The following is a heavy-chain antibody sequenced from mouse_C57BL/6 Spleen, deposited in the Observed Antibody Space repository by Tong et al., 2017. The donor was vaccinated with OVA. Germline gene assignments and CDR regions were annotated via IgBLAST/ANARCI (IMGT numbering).Heavy chain of an antibody. V-gene: IGHV5-6*01. CDR2: ISSGGSYT. CDR3: ARRGNYGPPRFAY. Sequence: EVQLQESGGDLVKPGGSLKLSCAASGFTFSSYGMSWVRQTPDKRLEWVATISSGGSYTYYPDSVKGRFTISRDNAKNTLYLQMSSLRSEDTAMYYCARRGNYGPPRFAYWGQGTLVTVSA. CDR1: GFTFSSYG. J-gene: IGHJ3*01. D-gene: IGHD2-1*01.